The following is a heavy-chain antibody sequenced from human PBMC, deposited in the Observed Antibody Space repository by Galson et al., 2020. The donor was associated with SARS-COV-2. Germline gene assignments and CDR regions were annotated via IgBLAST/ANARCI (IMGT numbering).Heavy chain of an antibody. V-gene: IGHV3-30*04. CDR3: ARDGIMVRGAFDP. J-gene: IGHJ5*02. CDR2: ISYDGSNK. Sequence: GGSLRLSCAASGFTFSSYAMHWVRQAPGKGLEWVAVISYDGSNKYYADSVKGRFTISRDNSKNTLYLQMNSLRAEDTAVYYCARDGIMVRGAFDPWGQGTLVTVSS. D-gene: IGHD3-10*01. CDR1: GFTFSSYA.